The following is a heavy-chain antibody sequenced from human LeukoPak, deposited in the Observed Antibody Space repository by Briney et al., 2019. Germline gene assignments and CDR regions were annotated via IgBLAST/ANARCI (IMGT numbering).Heavy chain of an antibody. D-gene: IGHD2-2*01. J-gene: IGHJ5*02. V-gene: IGHV3-23*01. CDR3: AKDLAADSSTWGGINWFDP. CDR2: ISGSGGST. CDR1: GFTFSSYA. Sequence: GGSLRLSYAASGFTFSSYAMSWVRRAPGKGLEWVSAISGSGGSTYYADSVKGRFTISRDNSKNTLYLQMNSLRAEDTAVYYCAKDLAADSSTWGGINWFDPWGQGTLVTVSS.